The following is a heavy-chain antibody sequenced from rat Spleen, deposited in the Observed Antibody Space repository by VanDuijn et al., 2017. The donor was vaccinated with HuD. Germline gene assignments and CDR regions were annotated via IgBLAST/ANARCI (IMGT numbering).Heavy chain of an antibody. J-gene: IGHJ4*01. CDR1: GFTFSNYG. Sequence: EVELVESGGGLVQPGRSMKLSCAASGFTFSNYGMAWVRQAPTKGLEWVASISTSGGSTYYRDSVKGRFTISRDNAKSTLYLQMDSLRSEDTAPYYCTTLYTTDYYYYYYVMDAWGQGASVTVSS. CDR2: ISTSGGST. CDR3: TTLYTTDYYYYYYVMDA. V-gene: IGHV5-25*01. D-gene: IGHD1-6*01.